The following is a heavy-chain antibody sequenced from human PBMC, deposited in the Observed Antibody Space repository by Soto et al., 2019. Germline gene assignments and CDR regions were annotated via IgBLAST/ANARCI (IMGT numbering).Heavy chain of an antibody. J-gene: IGHJ4*02. CDR1: GGSISSYY. Sequence: SETLSLTCTVSGGSISSYYWSWIRQPPGKGLEWIGYIYYSGSTNYSPSLKSRVTISVDTSKNQFSLKLSSVTAADTAVYYCARNYGPGYTFDYWGQGTLVTVPQ. D-gene: IGHD3-10*01. CDR3: ARNYGPGYTFDY. V-gene: IGHV4-59*08. CDR2: IYYSGST.